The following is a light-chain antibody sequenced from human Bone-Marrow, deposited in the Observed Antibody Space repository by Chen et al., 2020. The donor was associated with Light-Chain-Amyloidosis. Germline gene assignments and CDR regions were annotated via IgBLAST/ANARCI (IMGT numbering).Light chain of an antibody. CDR1: DLPTKY. Sequence: SYELTQPPSVSVSPGQKARRTCSGDDLPTKYAYWYQQKPGQAPVLVIHRDTERPSGISERFSGSSSGTTATLTISGVQAEDEADYHCQSADSSGTYEVIFGGGTKLTV. V-gene: IGLV3-25*03. CDR2: RDT. CDR3: QSADSSGTYEVI. J-gene: IGLJ2*01.